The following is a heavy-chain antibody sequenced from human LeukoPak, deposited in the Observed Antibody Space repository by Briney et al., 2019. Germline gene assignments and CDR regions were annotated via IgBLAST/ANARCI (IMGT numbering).Heavy chain of an antibody. CDR1: GLSISNDW. Sequence: GGSLRLSCAASGLSISNDWMSWVRQAPGKGLEWDAGVKSKSAGETTDYAAPVKGRFTISRDDSKNTLYLQMNSLKTEDTAVYYCTLIQGWGSGSYYRDFWGQGTLVTVSS. CDR3: TLIQGWGSGSYYRDF. V-gene: IGHV3-15*01. D-gene: IGHD3-10*01. CDR2: VKSKSAGETT. J-gene: IGHJ4*02.